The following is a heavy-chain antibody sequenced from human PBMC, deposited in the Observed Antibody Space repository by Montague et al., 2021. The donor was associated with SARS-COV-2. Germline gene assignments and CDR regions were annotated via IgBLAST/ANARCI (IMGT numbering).Heavy chain of an antibody. J-gene: IGHJ2*01. CDR1: GDSISSSNYY. Sequence: SETLSLTCTVSGDSISSSNYYWSWIRQPPGKGLVWIGRIYYRGRNYYNLSPKSRVTMSVDTTMNQFSLKLSTATAAATAVYYCARHGDMATIVGWCFFDLWGRGALVTVSS. D-gene: IGHD5-24*01. CDR3: ARHGDMATIVGWCFFDL. V-gene: IGHV4-39*01. CDR2: IYYRGRN.